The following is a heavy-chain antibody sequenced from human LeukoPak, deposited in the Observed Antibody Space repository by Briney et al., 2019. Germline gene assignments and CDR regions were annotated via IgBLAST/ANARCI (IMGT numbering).Heavy chain of an antibody. D-gene: IGHD5-24*01. J-gene: IGHJ5*02. Sequence: PGGSLRLSCAASGFTFSSYEMNWVRQAPGKGLEWVSYISSSGSTIYYADSVKGRFTISRDNAKNSLYLQMNSLRAEDTAVYYCARDRDGSPNNWFDPWGQGTLVTVSS. CDR2: ISSSGSTI. CDR1: GFTFSSYE. V-gene: IGHV3-48*03. CDR3: ARDRDGSPNNWFDP.